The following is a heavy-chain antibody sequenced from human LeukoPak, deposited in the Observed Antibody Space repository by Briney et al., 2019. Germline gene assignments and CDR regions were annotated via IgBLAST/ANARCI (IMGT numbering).Heavy chain of an antibody. Sequence: KVSCNASGGTFSSYAISWVRQAPGQGLEWMGGIIPIFGTANYAQKFQGRVTITTDESTSTAYMELSSLRSEDTAVYYCARSTYYDSSGQWAYWGQGTLVTVSS. V-gene: IGHV1-69*05. CDR3: ARSTYYDSSGQWAY. J-gene: IGHJ4*02. D-gene: IGHD3-22*01. CDR1: GGTFSSYA. CDR2: IIPIFGTA.